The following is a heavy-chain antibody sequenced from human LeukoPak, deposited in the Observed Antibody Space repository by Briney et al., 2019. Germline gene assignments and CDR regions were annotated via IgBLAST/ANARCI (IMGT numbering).Heavy chain of an antibody. D-gene: IGHD2-8*01. Sequence: SETLSLTCTVSGGSISSSYWSWIRQPPGEGLGWIGYIYYSGSTNYNPSLKSRVTISVDTSKDQSSLKLSTVSAADTAVYYCARDRGVRMVYDHWGQGTLVTVSS. J-gene: IGHJ4*02. CDR2: IYYSGST. CDR3: ARDRGVRMVYDH. CDR1: GGSISSSY. V-gene: IGHV4-59*01.